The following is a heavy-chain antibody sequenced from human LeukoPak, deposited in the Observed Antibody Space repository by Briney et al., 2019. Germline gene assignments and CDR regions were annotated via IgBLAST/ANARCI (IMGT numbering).Heavy chain of an antibody. V-gene: IGHV4-30-2*01. CDR2: IYHSGST. D-gene: IGHD2-15*01. J-gene: IGHJ4*02. CDR1: GGSISSGGYY. CDR3: ARAPGAALD. Sequence: NSSQTLSLTCTVSGGSISSGGYYWSWIRQPPGKGLEWIGYIYHSGSTYYNPSLKSRVTISVDRSKNQFSLKLSSVTAADTAVYYCARAPGAALDWGQGTLVTVSS.